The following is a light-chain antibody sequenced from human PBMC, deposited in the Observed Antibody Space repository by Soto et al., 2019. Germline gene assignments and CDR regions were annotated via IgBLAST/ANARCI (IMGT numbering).Light chain of an antibody. Sequence: IQLTQSPSSLSASVGDRVTITCRASQGISSSLAWYQQKPGKAPKFLIYAASTLQSGVPSMFRGSGSGTVFPLPIGGPPPEFFATYPCQQVNSYPPPCGGGTRVDIK. CDR1: QGISSS. CDR2: AAS. V-gene: IGKV1-9*01. J-gene: IGKJ4*01. CDR3: QQVNSYPPP.